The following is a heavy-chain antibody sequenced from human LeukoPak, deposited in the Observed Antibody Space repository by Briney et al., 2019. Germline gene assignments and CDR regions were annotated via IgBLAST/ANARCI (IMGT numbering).Heavy chain of an antibody. CDR2: INAGNGNT. J-gene: IGHJ4*02. CDR3: ARDGVGAPYYFDY. Sequence: GASVKVSCKASGYTFTSCAMHWVRQAPGQRLEWMGWINAGNGNTKYSQKFQGRVTITRDTSASTAYMELSSLRSEDTAVYYCARDGVGAPYYFDYWGQGTLVTVSS. CDR1: GYTFTSCA. D-gene: IGHD1-26*01. V-gene: IGHV1-3*01.